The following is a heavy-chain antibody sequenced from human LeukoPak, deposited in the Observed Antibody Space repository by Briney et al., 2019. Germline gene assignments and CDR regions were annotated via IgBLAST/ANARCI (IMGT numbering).Heavy chain of an antibody. D-gene: IGHD2-2*02. CDR1: GFTFSSYG. CDR2: IWYDGSNK. CDR3: AKGKVVPATIYDY. J-gene: IGHJ4*02. Sequence: GRSLRLSCAASGFTFSSYGMHWVRQAPGKGLEWVAVIWYDGSNKYYADSVKGRFTISRDNSKNTLYLQMNSLRAEDTAIYYCAKGKVVPATIYDYWGQGTLVTVSS. V-gene: IGHV3-33*06.